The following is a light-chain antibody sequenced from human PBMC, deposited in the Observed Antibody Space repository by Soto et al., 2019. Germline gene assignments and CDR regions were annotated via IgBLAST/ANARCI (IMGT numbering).Light chain of an antibody. V-gene: IGLV2-23*02. CDR3: CSYASVIWV. CDR1: SSDLGTYNL. Sequence: SALTQPASVSGSPGQSITISCTGTSSDLGTYNLVSWYQQHPGKVPKLIIYEVSKRPSGISYRFSGSKSGITASLTISGLQAEDEADYYCCSYASVIWVFGGGTKVTVL. CDR2: EVS. J-gene: IGLJ3*02.